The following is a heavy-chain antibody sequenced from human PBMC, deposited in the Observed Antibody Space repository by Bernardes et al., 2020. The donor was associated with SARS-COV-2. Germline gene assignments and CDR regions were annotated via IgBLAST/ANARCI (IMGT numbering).Heavy chain of an antibody. J-gene: IGHJ4*02. D-gene: IGHD6-13*01. CDR1: GFTFSSYG. V-gene: IGHV3-33*01. Sequence: GGSLRLSCAASGFTFSSYGMHWVRQAPGKGLEWVAVIWYDGSNKYYADSVKGQFTISRDNSKNTLYLQMNSLRAEDTAVYYCARDQSYSSSWYSYFDYWGQGTLVTVSS. CDR3: ARDQSYSSSWYSYFDY. CDR2: IWYDGSNK.